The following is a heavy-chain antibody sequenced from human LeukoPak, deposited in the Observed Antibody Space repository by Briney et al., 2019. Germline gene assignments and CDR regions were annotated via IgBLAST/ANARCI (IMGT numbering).Heavy chain of an antibody. CDR3: ARVAGGYSYGYLDY. D-gene: IGHD5-18*01. J-gene: IGHJ4*02. CDR2: ISMNVQTT. Sequence: GGSLRLSCSASGFTFTSHVMHWVRQAPGKGLQYVSGISMNVQTTYYAGSVKGRFTISRDSSKNTVYLQMNSLTAEDTAVYYCARVAGGYSYGYLDYWGQGTLVTVSS. CDR1: GFTFTSHV. V-gene: IGHV3-64*04.